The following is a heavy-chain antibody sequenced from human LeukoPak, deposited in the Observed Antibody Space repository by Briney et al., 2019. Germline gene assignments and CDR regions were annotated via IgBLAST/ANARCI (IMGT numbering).Heavy chain of an antibody. Sequence: GASVKVSCRASGYTFTGCYMHWVRQAPGQGLGWMGWINPNSGGTGCAQKFQGRVTVARDTSIGTAYMELSRLRSDDPAVYYCARVNYYYGSGSYSYYYGMDVWGQGTTVTVSS. CDR2: INPNSGGT. D-gene: IGHD3-10*01. V-gene: IGHV1-2*02. CDR3: ARVNYYYGSGSYSYYYGMDV. J-gene: IGHJ6*02. CDR1: GYTFTGCY.